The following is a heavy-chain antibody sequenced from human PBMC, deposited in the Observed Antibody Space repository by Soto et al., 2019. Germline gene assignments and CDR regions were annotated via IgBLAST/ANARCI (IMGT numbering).Heavy chain of an antibody. Sequence: GGSLRLSCTASGFTFGDYAMSWFRQAPGKGLEWVGFIRSKAYGGTTEYAASVKGRFTISRDDSKSIAYLQMNSLKTEDTAVYYCTTGVVAAGFPQVYYYYGMDVWGQGTTVTVSS. V-gene: IGHV3-49*03. D-gene: IGHD2-15*01. CDR2: IRSKAYGGTT. J-gene: IGHJ6*02. CDR1: GFTFGDYA. CDR3: TTGVVAAGFPQVYYYYGMDV.